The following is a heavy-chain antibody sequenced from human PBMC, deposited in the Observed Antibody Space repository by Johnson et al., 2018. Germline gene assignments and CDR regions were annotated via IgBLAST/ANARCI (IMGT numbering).Heavy chain of an antibody. D-gene: IGHD3-22*01. CDR2: IYYSGGT. CDR3: AREISGYDSSGQGYGLDV. J-gene: IGHJ6*02. V-gene: IGHV4-59*11. CDR1: GGPIFSHY. Sequence: QVQLQESGPGLVKPSETLSLTCTVSGGPIFSHYWNWIRQPPGKGLEWIGKIYYSGGTKYNPSLKSRVTISIDTSKNQFSLQLSSATAADTAVYYCAREISGYDSSGQGYGLDVWGQGTTVTVSS.